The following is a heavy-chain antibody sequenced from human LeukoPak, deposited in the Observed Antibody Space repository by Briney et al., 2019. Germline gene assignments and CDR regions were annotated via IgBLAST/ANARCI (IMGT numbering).Heavy chain of an antibody. V-gene: IGHV3-7*01. CDR3: ARDLGLGAAAGSMYDY. D-gene: IGHD6-13*01. CDR2: IKQDGSEK. J-gene: IGHJ4*02. CDR1: GFTFSSYW. Sequence: GGSLRLSCAASGFTFSSYWMSWVRQAPGKGLEWVANIKQDGSEKYYVDSVKGRFTISRDNAKNSLYLQMNSLRAEDTAVYYCARDLGLGAAAGSMYDYWGQGTLVTVSS.